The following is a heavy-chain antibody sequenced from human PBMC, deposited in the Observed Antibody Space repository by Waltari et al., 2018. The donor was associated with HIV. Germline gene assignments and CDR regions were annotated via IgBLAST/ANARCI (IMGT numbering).Heavy chain of an antibody. Sequence: ELYLLESGGGLVQPGGSLRVSCGGSGFTFKNYAVSWVRQVPGKGLEWIYSVSESGDSTYYADSVEGRFTISRDNSKNMLYLQMNGLRVEDTAVYYCAGEDDRGDFPWGQGTLVTVSA. D-gene: IGHD2-21*01. V-gene: IGHV3-23*01. J-gene: IGHJ5*02. CDR2: VSESGDST. CDR1: GFTFKNYA. CDR3: AGEDDRGDFP.